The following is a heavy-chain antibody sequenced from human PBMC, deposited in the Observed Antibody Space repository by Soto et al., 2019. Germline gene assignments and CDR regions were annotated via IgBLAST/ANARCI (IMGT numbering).Heavy chain of an antibody. Sequence: QVQLVQSGAELKKPGSSVKVSCKASGGTFTSHTIIAWVRQAPGQGPEWMGRIIPTLDIVDYAQKFQDRVTITADKPTSTAYMELRSLISEDTAVYYCARDERGYNYVSDYGLDVWGQGTPVTVSS. CDR1: GGTFTSHT. V-gene: IGHV1-69*08. CDR3: ARDERGYNYVSDYGLDV. D-gene: IGHD5-18*01. J-gene: IGHJ6*02. CDR2: IIPTLDIV.